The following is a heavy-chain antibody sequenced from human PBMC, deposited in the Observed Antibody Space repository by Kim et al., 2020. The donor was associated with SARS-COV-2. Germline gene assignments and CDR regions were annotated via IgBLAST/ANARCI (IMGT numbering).Heavy chain of an antibody. Sequence: SETLSLTCTVSGGSISSYYWSWIRQPPGKGLEWIGYIYYSGSTYYNPSLKSRVTISVDTSKNQFSLKLSSVTAADTAVYYCARAQAAAGYYYYYYAMDVWGQGTTVTVSS. CDR2: IYYSGST. V-gene: IGHV4-59*01. J-gene: IGHJ6*02. CDR1: GGSISSYY. D-gene: IGHD6-13*01. CDR3: ARAQAAAGYYYYYYAMDV.